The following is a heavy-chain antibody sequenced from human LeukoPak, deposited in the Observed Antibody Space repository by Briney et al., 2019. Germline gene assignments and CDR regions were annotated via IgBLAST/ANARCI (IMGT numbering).Heavy chain of an antibody. J-gene: IGHJ4*02. D-gene: IGHD1-14*01. V-gene: IGHV3-7*01. CDR3: ARDGSVLPAYCFDY. CDR2: IKQDGSEK. Sequence: GGSLRLSCAASGFTLSSYWMSWVRQVPGKGLEWVANIKQDGSEKYYVDSVKGRFTISRDNAKNSLYLQMNSLRAEDTAVYYCARDGSVLPAYCFDYWGQGTLVTVSS. CDR1: GFTLSSYW.